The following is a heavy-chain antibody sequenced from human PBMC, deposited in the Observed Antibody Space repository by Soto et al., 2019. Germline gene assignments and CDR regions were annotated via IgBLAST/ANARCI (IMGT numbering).Heavy chain of an antibody. CDR2: IYYSGST. V-gene: IGHV4-31*03. Sequence: ASETLSLTCTVSGGSISSGGYYWSWIRQHPGKGLEWIGYIYYSGSTYYNPSLKSRVTISVDTSKNQFSLKLSSVTAADTAVYYCARGGGLLSFDYWGQGTLVTVSS. CDR3: ARGGGLLSFDY. J-gene: IGHJ4*02. CDR1: GGSISSGGYY. D-gene: IGHD1-26*01.